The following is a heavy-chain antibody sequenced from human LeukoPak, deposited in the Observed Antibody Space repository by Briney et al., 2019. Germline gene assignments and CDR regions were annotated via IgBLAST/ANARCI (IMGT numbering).Heavy chain of an antibody. J-gene: IGHJ4*02. D-gene: IGHD3-22*01. CDR3: AKAPGGRITMIVVDY. CDR1: GFTFSSYG. Sequence: GRSLRLSCAASGFTFSSYGMHWVRQAPGKGLEWVAVISYDGSNKYYADSVKGRFTISRDNSKNTLYLQMNSLRAEDTAVYYCAKAPGGRITMIVVDYWGQGPLVTVSS. V-gene: IGHV3-30*18. CDR2: ISYDGSNK.